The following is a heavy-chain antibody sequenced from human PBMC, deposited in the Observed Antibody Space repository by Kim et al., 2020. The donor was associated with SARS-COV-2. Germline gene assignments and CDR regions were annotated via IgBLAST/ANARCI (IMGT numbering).Heavy chain of an antibody. CDR3: ARGPRIAVAGLYYYGMDV. D-gene: IGHD6-19*01. J-gene: IGHJ6*01. Sequence: SQTLSLTCAVYGGSFSGYYWSWIRQPPGKGLEWIGEINHSGSTNYNPSLKSRVTISVDTSKNQFSLKLSSVTAADTAVYYCARGPRIAVAGLYYYGMDVW. CDR2: INHSGST. V-gene: IGHV4-34*01. CDR1: GGSFSGYY.